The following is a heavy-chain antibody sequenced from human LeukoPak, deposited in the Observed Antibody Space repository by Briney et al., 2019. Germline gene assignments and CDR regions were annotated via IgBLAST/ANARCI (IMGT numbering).Heavy chain of an antibody. V-gene: IGHV3-21*01. CDR3: ARDNSGYDVDY. Sequence: AGRSLRLSCAASGFTFSSYSMNWVRQAPGKGLEWVSSISSSSSYIYYADSVRGRFTISRDNAKNSLYLQMNSLRAEDTAVYYCARDNSGYDVDYWGQGTLVTVSS. CDR2: ISSSSSYI. CDR1: GFTFSSYS. J-gene: IGHJ4*02. D-gene: IGHD5-12*01.